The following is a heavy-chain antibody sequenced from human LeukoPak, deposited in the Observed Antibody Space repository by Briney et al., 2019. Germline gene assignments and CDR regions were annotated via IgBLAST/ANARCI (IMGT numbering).Heavy chain of an antibody. CDR3: ARDPYNGYYGDDYYYYMDV. D-gene: IGHD4-17*01. J-gene: IGHJ6*03. Sequence: PGGSLRLSCAASDFSFITYAMSWVRQAPGKGLEWVSTISGGGDAAYYADSVKGRFTISRDDAKNSLSLQMNSLRAEDTAVYYCARDPYNGYYGDDYYYYMDVWGKGTTVTISS. CDR1: DFSFITYA. V-gene: IGHV3-23*01. CDR2: ISGGGDAA.